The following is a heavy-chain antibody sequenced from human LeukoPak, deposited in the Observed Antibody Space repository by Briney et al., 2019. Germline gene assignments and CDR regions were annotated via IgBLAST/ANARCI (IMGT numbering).Heavy chain of an antibody. D-gene: IGHD2-2*01. Sequence: GGSLRLSCAASGFTFSDYEMNWVRQAPGKGLEWISYISGSGTTIYYADSVKGRFTISRDNAKNSLYLQMNSLRAEDTAVYYCARVLVPAAYYGMDVWGKGTTVTVSS. V-gene: IGHV3-48*03. J-gene: IGHJ6*04. CDR1: GFTFSDYE. CDR2: ISGSGTTI. CDR3: ARVLVPAAYYGMDV.